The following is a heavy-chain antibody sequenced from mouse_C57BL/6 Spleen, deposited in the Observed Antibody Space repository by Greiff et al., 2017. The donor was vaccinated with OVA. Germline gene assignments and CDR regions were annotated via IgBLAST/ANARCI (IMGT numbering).Heavy chain of an antibody. Sequence: QVQLQQPGAELVMPGASVKLSCKASGYTFTSYWMHWVKQRPGQGLEWIGEIDPSDSYPNYNQKFKGKSTLTVDKSSSTAYMQLSSLTSEDSAVYYCARGLGRWFAYWGQGTLVTVSA. CDR3: ARGLGRWFAY. CDR2: IDPSDSYP. D-gene: IGHD4-1*01. CDR1: GYTFTSYW. J-gene: IGHJ3*01. V-gene: IGHV1-69*01.